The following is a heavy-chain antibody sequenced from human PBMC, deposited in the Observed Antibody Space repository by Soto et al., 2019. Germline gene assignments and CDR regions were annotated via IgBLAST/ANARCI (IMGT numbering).Heavy chain of an antibody. J-gene: IGHJ4*02. CDR3: ATTVEHSSFPVYSSGWYFDY. Sequence: APLKGSCKASVYTYTSYGSSWGRQATGQGLEWMGWISAYNGNTNYAQKLQGRVTMTTDTSTSTAYMELRSLRSDDTAVYYCATTVEHSSFPVYSSGWYFDYWGQGTLVTVSS. CDR2: ISAYNGNT. D-gene: IGHD6-19*01. CDR1: VYTYTSYG. V-gene: IGHV1-18*01.